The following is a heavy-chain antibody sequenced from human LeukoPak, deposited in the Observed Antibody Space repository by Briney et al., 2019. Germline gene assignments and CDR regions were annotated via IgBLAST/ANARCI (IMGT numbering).Heavy chain of an antibody. CDR2: IKQDGSVI. D-gene: IGHD5-12*01. Sequence: GGSLRLSCAASGFPFSRYWMTWVRQAPGKGLEWVANIKQDGSVIYYVDSVKGRFTISRDNAKNSLSLQMNSLRAEGTAVYYCARIGYSSLSNDYWGQGTLVTVSS. CDR1: GFPFSRYW. V-gene: IGHV3-7*01. J-gene: IGHJ4*02. CDR3: ARIGYSSLSNDY.